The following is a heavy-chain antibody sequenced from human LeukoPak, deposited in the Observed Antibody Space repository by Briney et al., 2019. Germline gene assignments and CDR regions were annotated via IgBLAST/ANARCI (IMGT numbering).Heavy chain of an antibody. CDR2: INTGNGYK. D-gene: IGHD3-22*01. CDR1: GYTFTRYT. J-gene: IGHJ4*02. V-gene: IGHV1-3*04. CDR3: ASNFYYDSSGYPISFDY. Sequence: GASVKVSCMASGYTFTRYTMHWVRQAPGQRVEWMGWINTGNGYKKYSQKFQGRVTITRDTSASTAYMELSSLRSEDTAVYCCASNFYYDSSGYPISFDYWGQGTLVTVSS.